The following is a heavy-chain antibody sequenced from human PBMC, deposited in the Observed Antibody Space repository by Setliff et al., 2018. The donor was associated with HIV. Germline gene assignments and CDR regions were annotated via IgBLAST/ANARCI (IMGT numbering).Heavy chain of an antibody. CDR2: IYPRGGGT. Sequence: ASVKVSCKASGYTFTSYYIHWVRQAPGQGLEWMGIIYPRGGGTTYAQTFQGRATMTRDTSTSTVYMELSSLRSEDTAVYYCARAVASKNIRGEYYFDYWGQGTLVTVSS. CDR3: ARAVASKNIRGEYYFDY. CDR1: GYTFTSYY. D-gene: IGHD3-16*01. V-gene: IGHV1-46*01. J-gene: IGHJ4*02.